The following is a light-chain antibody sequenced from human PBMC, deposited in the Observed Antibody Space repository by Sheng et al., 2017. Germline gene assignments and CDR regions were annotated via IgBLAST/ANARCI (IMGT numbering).Light chain of an antibody. CDR1: QSVSSSY. Sequence: EIVMTQSPATLSVSPGERATLSCRASQSVSSSYLAWYQQKPGQAPRLLIYGASTRATGVPLRFSGSGSGTEFTLTISSLQSDDFAIYYCQQYNNWPPKYTFGQGTRLDI. CDR3: QQYNNWPPKYT. CDR2: GAS. J-gene: IGKJ2*01. V-gene: IGKV3-15*01.